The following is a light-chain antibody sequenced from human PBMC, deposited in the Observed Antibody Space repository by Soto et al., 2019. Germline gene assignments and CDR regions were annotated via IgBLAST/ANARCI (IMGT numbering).Light chain of an antibody. V-gene: IGKV3-20*01. CDR2: GAS. CDR1: QSVRTRS. J-gene: IGKJ1*01. Sequence: EIVLTQSPGTLSLSPGERASLSCRASQSVRTRSLAWYQQKPGQPPRLLINGASSRATGIPDRFSGSGSGTEFTLTISRLDPEAFAVYFCQQYGDSPDTDRWTFGSGTKVDI. CDR3: QQYGDSPDTDRWT.